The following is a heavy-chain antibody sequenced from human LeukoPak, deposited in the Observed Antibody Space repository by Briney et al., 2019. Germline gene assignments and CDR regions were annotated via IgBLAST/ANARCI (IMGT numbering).Heavy chain of an antibody. J-gene: IGHJ4*02. Sequence: QAGGSLRLSCAASGFTFSSCAMSWVRQAPGKGLEWVSTISGSGGSGGSTYYADSVKGRFTISRDNSNNTLYLQMNSLRAEDTAVYYCAKSRSSIAAALNYWGQGTLVTVSS. D-gene: IGHD6-6*01. V-gene: IGHV3-23*01. CDR2: ISGSGGSGGST. CDR3: AKSRSSIAAALNY. CDR1: GFTFSSCA.